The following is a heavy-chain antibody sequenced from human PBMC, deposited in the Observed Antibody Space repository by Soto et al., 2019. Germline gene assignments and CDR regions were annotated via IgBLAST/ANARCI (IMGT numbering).Heavy chain of an antibody. CDR3: ARVGYCSSTPCWPIGYFEY. CDR2: IFSSGST. D-gene: IGHD2-2*01. Sequence: QVQLQESGPGLVKPSETLSLTCTVSGDSISSFYWTWIRQPPGKGLEWVGYIFSSGSTNYNPSLKSRVTISVATSENQCSLKLTSVTAADTAVYYCARVGYCSSTPCWPIGYFEYWGQGTLVTVSS. CDR1: GDSISSFY. J-gene: IGHJ4*02. V-gene: IGHV4-59*01.